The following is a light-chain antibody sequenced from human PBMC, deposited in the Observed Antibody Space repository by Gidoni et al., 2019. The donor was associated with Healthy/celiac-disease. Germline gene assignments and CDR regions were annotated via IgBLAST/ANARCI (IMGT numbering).Light chain of an antibody. CDR3: QSYDSSLSGSKV. Sequence: QSVLTQPPSLSGAPGQRVTISCTGSRSNIGAGYDVHWYQQLPGTAPKLLIYGNSNRPSGVPDRFSGSKSGTSASLAITGLQAEDEADYYCQSYDSSLSGSKVFGGGTKLTVL. V-gene: IGLV1-40*01. J-gene: IGLJ3*02. CDR2: GNS. CDR1: RSNIGAGYD.